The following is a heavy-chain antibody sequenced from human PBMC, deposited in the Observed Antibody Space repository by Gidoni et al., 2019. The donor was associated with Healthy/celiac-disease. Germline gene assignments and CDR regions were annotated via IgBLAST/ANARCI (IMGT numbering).Heavy chain of an antibody. Sequence: QVQLQESGPGLVKPSETLSLTCTVSGGSLSSYYWSWIRQPPGKGLEWIGYIYYSGSTNYNPSLKSRVTISVDTSKNQFSLKLSSVTAADTAVYYCARRNEGTTVTPPGVSWFDPWGQGTLVTVSS. CDR3: ARRNEGTTVTPPGVSWFDP. V-gene: IGHV4-59*08. CDR2: IYYSGST. J-gene: IGHJ5*02. CDR1: GGSLSSYY. D-gene: IGHD4-17*01.